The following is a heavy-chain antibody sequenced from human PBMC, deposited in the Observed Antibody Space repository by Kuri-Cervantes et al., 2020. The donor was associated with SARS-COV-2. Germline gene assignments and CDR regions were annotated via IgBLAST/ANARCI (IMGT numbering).Heavy chain of an antibody. CDR3: ASGYITGTTVAYDP. Sequence: SQTLSLTCAVSGYSISSSNWWGWIRQPPGKGLAWIGYIYYSGSTYYNPSLKSRVTMSVDTSKNQFSLKLSSVTAADTAVYYCASGYITGTTVAYDPWGQGTLVTVSS. CDR2: IYYSGST. D-gene: IGHD1-7*01. V-gene: IGHV4-28*01. J-gene: IGHJ5*02. CDR1: GYSISSSNW.